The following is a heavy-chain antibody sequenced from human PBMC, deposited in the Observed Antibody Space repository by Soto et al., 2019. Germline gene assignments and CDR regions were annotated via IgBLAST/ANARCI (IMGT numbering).Heavy chain of an antibody. J-gene: IGHJ4*02. V-gene: IGHV3-23*01. CDR1: GFTA. D-gene: IGHD6-19*01. Sequence: EVQLLESGGGLVQPGGSLRLSCAASGFTAMSWVRQAPGKGLEWVSVISGSGGSTYYADSVKGRFTISRDNSKNTRYLQMNSLRAEDTAVYYCAKLSSGWFGPFDYWGQGTLVTVSS. CDR2: ISGSGGST. CDR3: AKLSSGWFGPFDY.